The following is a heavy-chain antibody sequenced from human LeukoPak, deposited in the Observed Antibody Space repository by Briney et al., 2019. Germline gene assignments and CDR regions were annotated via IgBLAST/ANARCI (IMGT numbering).Heavy chain of an antibody. CDR1: GFTFSSYA. CDR3: ARDRSGSYIDY. V-gene: IGHV3-30-3*01. J-gene: IGHJ4*02. D-gene: IGHD1-26*01. Sequence: GGSLRLSCAASGFTFSSYAMHWVRQAPGKGLEWVAVISYDGSNKYYADSVKGRFTISRDNSKNTLYLQMNSLRAEDTAVYYCARDRSGSYIDYWGQGTLVTVSA. CDR2: ISYDGSNK.